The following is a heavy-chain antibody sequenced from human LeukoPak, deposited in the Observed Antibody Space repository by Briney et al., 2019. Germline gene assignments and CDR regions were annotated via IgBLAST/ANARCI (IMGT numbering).Heavy chain of an antibody. V-gene: IGHV1-2*02. CDR1: GYTFTGYY. D-gene: IGHD3-22*01. CDR2: INPNSGGT. J-gene: IGHJ4*02. Sequence: ASVKVSCKASGYTFTGYYMHWVRQAPGQGLEWMGWINPNSGGTNYAQKFQGRVTMTRDTSTSTVYMELSSLRSEDTAVYYCARYNYYDSSEYYFDYWGQGTLVTVSS. CDR3: ARYNYYDSSEYYFDY.